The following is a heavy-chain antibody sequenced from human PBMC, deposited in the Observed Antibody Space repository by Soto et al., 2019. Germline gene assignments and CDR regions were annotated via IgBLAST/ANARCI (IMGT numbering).Heavy chain of an antibody. V-gene: IGHV4-39*01. CDR3: ARLHCNSPNCVPLDP. D-gene: IGHD2-2*01. CDR2: IYYSGST. J-gene: IGHJ5*02. CDR1: GGSISSSGYY. Sequence: QLHLQESGPGLVKPSETLSLTCTVSGGSISSSGYYWGWIRQPPGKGLEWIGSIYYSGSTSYNPSLKSRVTMSVDTSTNQLSLKLSSVTAADTAVYYCARLHCNSPNCVPLDPWGQGTLVTVSS.